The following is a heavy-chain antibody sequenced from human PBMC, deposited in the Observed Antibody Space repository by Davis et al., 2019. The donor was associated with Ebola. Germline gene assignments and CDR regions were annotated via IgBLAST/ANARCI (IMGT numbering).Heavy chain of an antibody. CDR1: GFTFSHQA. CDR3: ATTQWLREFDN. Sequence: GESLKISCAASGFTFSHQAMTWVRQAPGKGLEWVSVIYDQSTAYADAVRGRFIISRDKSNNTLYLEMNSLRVDDTAVYYCATTQWLREFDNWGQGTLVTVSS. D-gene: IGHD6-19*01. CDR2: IYDQST. J-gene: IGHJ4*02. V-gene: IGHV3-53*05.